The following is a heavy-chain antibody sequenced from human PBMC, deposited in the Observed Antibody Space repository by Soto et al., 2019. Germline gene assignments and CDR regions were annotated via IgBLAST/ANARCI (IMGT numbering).Heavy chain of an antibody. D-gene: IGHD1-1*01. CDR1: GYTFTSYG. V-gene: IGHV1-18*01. CDR3: ARGRYGDY. Sequence: QVHLVQSGAEVKKPGASVKVSCKASGYTFTSYGITWVRQAPGQGLEGMGWISAHNGNPDYAQKLQGRVIVTRDTPTSTAYMELRSLISDDTAVYYCARGRYGDYWGQGALVTVSS. CDR2: ISAHNGNP. J-gene: IGHJ4*02.